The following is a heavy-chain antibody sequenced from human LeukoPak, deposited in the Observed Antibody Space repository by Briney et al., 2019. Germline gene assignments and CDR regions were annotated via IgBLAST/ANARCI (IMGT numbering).Heavy chain of an antibody. CDR1: GGSISSSSYY. CDR2: IYYSGST. D-gene: IGHD3-22*01. J-gene: IGHJ2*01. V-gene: IGHV4-39*01. CDR3: ARRAIGYDSSGYYPNWYFDL. Sequence: SETLSLTRTVSGGSISSSSYYWGWIRQPPGKGLEWIGSIYYSGSTYYNPSLKSRVTISVDTSKNQFSLKLSSVTAADTAVYYCARRAIGYDSSGYYPNWYFDLWGRGTLVTVSS.